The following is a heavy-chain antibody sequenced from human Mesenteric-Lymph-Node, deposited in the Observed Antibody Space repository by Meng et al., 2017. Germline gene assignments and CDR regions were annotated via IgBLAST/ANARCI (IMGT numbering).Heavy chain of an antibody. Sequence: QVLLQESAPGLVKPSESLSLACTVSGGSMSGYCWSWVRQPPGKGLEWIGYICDSGSTNYNPSLKSRLTMSMDTSKNHFSLKLSSVTAADTAAYYCGRDNWGSIDYWGQGTLVTVSS. V-gene: IGHV4-59*01. D-gene: IGHD7-27*01. CDR2: ICDSGST. CDR1: GGSMSGYC. CDR3: GRDNWGSIDY. J-gene: IGHJ4*02.